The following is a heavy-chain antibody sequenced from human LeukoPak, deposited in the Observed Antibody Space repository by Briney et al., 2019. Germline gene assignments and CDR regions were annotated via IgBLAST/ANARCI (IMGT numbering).Heavy chain of an antibody. V-gene: IGHV3-7*01. CDR1: EFSYRWYW. D-gene: IGHD3-10*01. CDR3: VRDVLYYYGAERLFWFDP. CDR2: IKQDGSEK. Sequence: GGPLSLSCEGSEFSYRWYWMSWVRQAPGKGLEGVSKIKQDGSEKYYVDSEKGRFTICRDNAKNLLYLLMHSLSVEDTAVYYCVRDVLYYYGAERLFWFDPWGQGTLVTASS. J-gene: IGHJ5*02.